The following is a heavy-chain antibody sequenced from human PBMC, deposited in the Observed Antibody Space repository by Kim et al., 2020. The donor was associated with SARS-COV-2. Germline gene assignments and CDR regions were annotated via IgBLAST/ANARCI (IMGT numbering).Heavy chain of an antibody. D-gene: IGHD2-2*01. J-gene: IGHJ5*02. CDR3: ARRGGYCSSTSCPGGWFDP. V-gene: IGHV4-34*01. CDR1: GGSFSGYY. CDR2: INHSGST. Sequence: SETLSLTCAVYGGSFSGYYWSWIRQPPGKGLEWIGEINHSGSTNYNPSLKSRVTISVDTSKNQFSLKLSSVTAADTAVYYCARRGGYCSSTSCPGGWFDPWGQGTLVTVSS.